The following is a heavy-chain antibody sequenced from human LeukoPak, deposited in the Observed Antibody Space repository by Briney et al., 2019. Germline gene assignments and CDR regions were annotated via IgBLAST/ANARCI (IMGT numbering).Heavy chain of an antibody. Sequence: GGSLRLSCAASGFTLSNYNMNWVRQAPGKVLEWVSSISSSSSYIYYADSVKGRFTISRDNAKNSLYLQMHSLRAEDTAVYYCARDLGSAWYYYHYYMDVWGKGTMVTVSS. J-gene: IGHJ6*03. CDR1: GFTLSNYN. CDR3: ARDLGSAWYYYHYYMDV. CDR2: ISSSSSYI. D-gene: IGHD6-19*01. V-gene: IGHV3-21*01.